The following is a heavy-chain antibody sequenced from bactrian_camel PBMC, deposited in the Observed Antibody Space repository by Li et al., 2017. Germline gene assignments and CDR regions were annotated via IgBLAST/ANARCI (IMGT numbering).Heavy chain of an antibody. V-gene: IGHV3S40*01. Sequence: VQLVESGGGSVEAGGSLRLSCDTSRYTGSRQCMGWFCQAPGKEREGVAAVHTGGGHTHYADSVKGRFTISQDDAKNTLYLQMNSLKPEDTAVYYCAADFRFPGCAREVFEYNHWGQGTQVTVS. CDR1: RYTGSRQC. J-gene: IGHJ4*01. CDR3: AADFRFPGCAREVFEYNH. CDR2: VHTGGGHT.